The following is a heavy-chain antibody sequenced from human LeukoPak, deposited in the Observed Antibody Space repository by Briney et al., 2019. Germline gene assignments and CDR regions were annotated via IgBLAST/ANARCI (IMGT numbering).Heavy chain of an antibody. J-gene: IGHJ3*02. D-gene: IGHD2-2*01. CDR2: INHSGST. CDR1: GGSFSGYY. Sequence: SETLSLTCAVYGGSFSGYYWSWIRQPPGKGLEWIGEINHSGSTNYNPSLKSRVTISVDTSKNQFSLKLSSVTAADTAVYYCWGFPDIVVVPAAMGAFDIWGEGTMVTVSS. CDR3: WGFPDIVVVPAAMGAFDI. V-gene: IGHV4-34*01.